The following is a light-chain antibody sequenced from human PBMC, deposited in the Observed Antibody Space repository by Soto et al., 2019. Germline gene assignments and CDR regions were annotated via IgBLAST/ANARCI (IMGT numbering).Light chain of an antibody. Sequence: IVLTQSPATLSVSRGERATLSCRARQSVSSTYLAWYQQKHGQAPRLLIYGASSRDAGIPARFSARGTGTDFTLTISEVQPEDFEVYYCHQRQSWPRTFGQGTKVDIK. CDR2: GAS. J-gene: IGKJ1*01. CDR3: HQRQSWPRT. CDR1: QSVSSTY. V-gene: IGKV3D-20*02.